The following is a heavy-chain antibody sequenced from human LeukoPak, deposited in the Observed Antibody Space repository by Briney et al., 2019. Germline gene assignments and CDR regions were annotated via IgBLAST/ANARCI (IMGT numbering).Heavy chain of an antibody. V-gene: IGHV3-21*01. D-gene: IGHD2-21*01. CDR2: INSRGNDK. CDR3: AREGSIVPHQDLDC. Sequence: GGSLRLSRAASGFTFRSYSMNWVRQAPGKGLEWVSSINSRGNDKYYAESVKGRFTISRDNAKNSLYLQMNNLRVEDTAVYYCAREGSIVPHQDLDCWGQGSLVTVSS. J-gene: IGHJ4*02. CDR1: GFTFRSYS.